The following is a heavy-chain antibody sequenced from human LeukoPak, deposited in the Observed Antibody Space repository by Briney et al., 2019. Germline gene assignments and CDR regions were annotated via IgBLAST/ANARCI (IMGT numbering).Heavy chain of an antibody. D-gene: IGHD3-10*01. CDR3: ARVNMGLAFDI. CDR2: IYYSGST. J-gene: IGHJ3*02. V-gene: IGHV4-59*01. Sequence: SETLSPTCTVSGGSISSYYWSWIRQPPGKGLEWIGYIYYSGSTNYNPSLKSRVTISVDTSKNQFSLKLSSVTAAGTAVYYCARVNMGLAFDIWGQGTMVTVSS. CDR1: GGSISSYY.